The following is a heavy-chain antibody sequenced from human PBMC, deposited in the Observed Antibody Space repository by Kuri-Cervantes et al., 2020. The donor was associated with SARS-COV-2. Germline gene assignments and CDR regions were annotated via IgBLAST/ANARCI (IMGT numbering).Heavy chain of an antibody. CDR2: IIPIFGTA. CDR3: ARASTSCYLFSLCGYFQH. J-gene: IGHJ1*01. CDR1: GGTFSSYA. D-gene: IGHD2-2*01. V-gene: IGHV1-69*06. Sequence: SVKVSCKASGGTFSSYAISWVRQAPGQGLEWMGGIIPIFGTANYAQKFQGRVTITADKSTSTAYMELSSLRSEDTAVYYCARASTSCYLFSLCGYFQHWGQGTLVTVSS.